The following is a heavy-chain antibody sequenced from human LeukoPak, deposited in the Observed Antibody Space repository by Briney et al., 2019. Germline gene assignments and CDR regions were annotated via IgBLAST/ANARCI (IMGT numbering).Heavy chain of an antibody. V-gene: IGHV3-7*01. J-gene: IGHJ4*02. CDR2: IRQDGSDK. CDR3: ARGGGCGRTGCYWADF. Sequence: DPGGSLRLSCAASGFTFSSYWMSWVRQAPGKGLEWVANIRQDGSDKNYVDSVEGRFTISRDNAKNSLSLQMNSLRAEDTAVYYCARGGGCGRTGCYWADFWGQGTLVTVSS. CDR1: GFTFSSYW. D-gene: IGHD2-2*01.